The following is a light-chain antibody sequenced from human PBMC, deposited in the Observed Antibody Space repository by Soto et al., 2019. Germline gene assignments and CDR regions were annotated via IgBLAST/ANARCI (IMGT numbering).Light chain of an antibody. J-gene: IGLJ1*01. CDR2: TTN. Sequence: QSLLAQPHSASGTPGQRVTISCSGSSSNIGTSSVHWFQQLPGTAPKLLISTTNQRPSGVPERFSGSKSGTSASLAIGGLQSEDEADYYCAAWDDSLNGHVFGTGTKVTVL. V-gene: IGLV1-44*01. CDR3: AAWDDSLNGHV. CDR1: SSNIGTSS.